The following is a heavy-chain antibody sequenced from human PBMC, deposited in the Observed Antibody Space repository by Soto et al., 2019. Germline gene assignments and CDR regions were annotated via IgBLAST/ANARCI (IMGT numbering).Heavy chain of an antibody. V-gene: IGHV4-39*01. Sequence: SETLSLTCTVSGGSISSSSYYWGWMRQPPGKGLEWIGSIYYSGSTYYNPSLKSRVTISVDTSKNQFSLKLSSVTAADTAVYYCARGPSGDPLWGYYYYGMDVWGQGTTVTVSS. D-gene: IGHD7-27*01. CDR1: GGSISSSSYY. CDR2: IYYSGST. J-gene: IGHJ6*02. CDR3: ARGPSGDPLWGYYYYGMDV.